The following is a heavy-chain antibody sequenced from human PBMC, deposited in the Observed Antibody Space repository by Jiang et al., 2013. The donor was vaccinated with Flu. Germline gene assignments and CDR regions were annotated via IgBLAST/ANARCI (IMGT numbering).Heavy chain of an antibody. CDR2: ISRSSTTI. CDR3: ARDTGRHQYGFERSCLGNNWFDR. J-gene: IGHJ5*02. D-gene: IGHD3-16*01. V-gene: IGHV3-48*04. CDR1: VSSFSTFN. Sequence: VQLVESGGGLVQPGGSLRLSCSGSVSSFSTFNMNWVRQAPGKGLEWVSYISRSSTTIYYADSVKGRFTVSRDNAKNSMYPQMNSLRVEDTAVYYCARDTGRHQYGFERSCLGNNWFDRGAREPWSPSP.